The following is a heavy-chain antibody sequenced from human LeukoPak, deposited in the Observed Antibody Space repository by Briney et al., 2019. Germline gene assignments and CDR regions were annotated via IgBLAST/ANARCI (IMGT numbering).Heavy chain of an antibody. CDR3: ARDSDYYGSGSYSFDY. CDR2: INPSGGST. J-gene: IGHJ4*02. V-gene: IGHV1-46*01. Sequence: ASVKVSCKASGYTFTDYYVHWVRQTPGQGLEWMGLINPSGGSTVYPQKFQGRVTMTRDTSTSTVYMELSSLISEDTAVYYCARDSDYYGSGSYSFDYWGQGTLVTVSS. D-gene: IGHD3-10*01. CDR1: GYTFTDYY.